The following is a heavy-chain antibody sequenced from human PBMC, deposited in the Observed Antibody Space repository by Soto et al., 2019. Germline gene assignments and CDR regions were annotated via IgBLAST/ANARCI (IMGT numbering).Heavy chain of an antibody. CDR1: GYSITDSY. CDR3: ARVHVMVVAGSTFDY. D-gene: IGHD6-19*01. J-gene: IGHJ4*01. V-gene: IGHV4-38-2*01. CDR2: IYHSGTT. Sequence: PSETLSLTCSVSGYSITDSYWGWIRQSPGKGPEWIASIYHSGTTFYNPSLKSRVTLSLDTSSSHFSLRLRSVTAADTAVYYCARVHVMVVAGSTFDYWGRGTLVTVS.